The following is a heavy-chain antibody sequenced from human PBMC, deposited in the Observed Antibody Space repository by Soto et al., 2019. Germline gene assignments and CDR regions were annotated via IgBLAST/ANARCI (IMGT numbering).Heavy chain of an antibody. CDR2: IKQDVSAK. Sequence: EVQLGESGGGLVQPGGSLRLSCAAAGFTFSSYWRSWVRQAPGKGLEWVANIKQDVSAKYYVDSVKGRFTTPRDNAKNSLYLQMNSLRAGDTAVYYCSRWHEADQWLVTGGIDYWGQGTLVTVSS. D-gene: IGHD6-19*01. V-gene: IGHV3-7*01. CDR1: GFTFSSYW. J-gene: IGHJ4*02. CDR3: SRWHEADQWLVTGGIDY.